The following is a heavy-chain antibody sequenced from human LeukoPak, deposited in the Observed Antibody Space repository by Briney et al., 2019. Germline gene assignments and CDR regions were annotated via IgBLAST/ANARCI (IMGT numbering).Heavy chain of an antibody. CDR3: ARSPYCGGDCYHWYFDL. V-gene: IGHV3-30-3*01. D-gene: IGHD2-21*02. J-gene: IGHJ2*01. CDR1: GFTFSSYA. Sequence: GGSLRLSCAASGFTFSSYAMHWVGQAPGKGLEWVAVISYDGSNKYYADSVKGRFTISRDNSKNTLYLQMNSLRAEDTAVYYCARSPYCGGDCYHWYFDLWGRGPLVTVSS. CDR2: ISYDGSNK.